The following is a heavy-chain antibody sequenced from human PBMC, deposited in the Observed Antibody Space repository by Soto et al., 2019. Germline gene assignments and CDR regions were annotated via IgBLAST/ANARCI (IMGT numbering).Heavy chain of an antibody. CDR1: GFTFSSYG. CDR3: AKGGRSSSTSCRIDY. V-gene: IGHV3-30*18. D-gene: IGHD2-2*01. Sequence: QVQLVESGGGVVQPGRSLRLSCAASGFTFSSYGMHWVRQAPGKGLEWVAVISYDGSNKYYADSVKGRFTISRDNSKNKLYLQMNSLRAEDTAVYYCAKGGRSSSTSCRIDYWGQGTLGTVSS. J-gene: IGHJ4*02. CDR2: ISYDGSNK.